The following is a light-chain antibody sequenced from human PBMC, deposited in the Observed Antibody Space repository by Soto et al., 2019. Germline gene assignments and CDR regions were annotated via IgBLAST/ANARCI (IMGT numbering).Light chain of an antibody. CDR2: NVS. V-gene: IGLV2-14*01. Sequence: QSVLTQAASVSGSPGQSITISCTGTSSDVGGYNYVSWYQQFPGKVPKLLIYNVSNRPSGVSNRFSGSKSGNTASLTISGLQAEDEADYYCCSYTSSRTYVFGTGTKVTVL. CDR3: CSYTSSRTYV. CDR1: SSDVGGYNY. J-gene: IGLJ1*01.